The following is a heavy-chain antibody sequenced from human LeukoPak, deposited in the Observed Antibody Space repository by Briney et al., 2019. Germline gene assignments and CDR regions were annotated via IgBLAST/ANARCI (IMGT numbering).Heavy chain of an antibody. CDR1: GGSISSYY. J-gene: IGHJ4*02. CDR3: ARLTMVRGAYIPHFDY. D-gene: IGHD3-10*01. Sequence: SETLSLTCTVSGGSISSYYWSWLRQPPGKGLEWIGYIYYSGSTNYNPSLKSRVTISVDTSKNQFSLKLSSVTAADTAVYYCARLTMVRGAYIPHFDYWGQGTLVTVSS. V-gene: IGHV4-59*08. CDR2: IYYSGST.